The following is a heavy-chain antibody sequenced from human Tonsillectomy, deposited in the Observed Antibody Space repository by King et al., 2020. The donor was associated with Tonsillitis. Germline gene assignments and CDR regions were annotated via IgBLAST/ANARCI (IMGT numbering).Heavy chain of an antibody. D-gene: IGHD3-22*01. J-gene: IGHJ4*02. CDR1: GFTFSSDV. V-gene: IGHV3-23*04. Sequence: VQLVESGGGLGQPGGSLRLSCAASGFTFSSDVLTWVRQAPGRGLEWVAGITSSGGSTYYADSVQGRFTISRDNSKNTLYLQMNSLRAEDTAVYYCAKDVQSYCDACGYLDYWGQGTQVTVSS. CDR3: AKDVQSYCDACGYLDY. CDR2: ITSSGGST.